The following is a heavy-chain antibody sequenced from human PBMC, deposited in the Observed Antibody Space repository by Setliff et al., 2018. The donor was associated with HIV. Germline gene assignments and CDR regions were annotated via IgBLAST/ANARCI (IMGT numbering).Heavy chain of an antibody. J-gene: IGHJ3*02. CDR3: ARHYPRSDDAFDI. V-gene: IGHV4-59*08. D-gene: IGHD6-19*01. CDR2: NYHSGST. CDR1: GGSISRYY. Sequence: SETLSLTCTGAGGSISRYYWSWIRQPPGKRREWIGYNYHSGSTNYNPSLESRVTISVDTSKNQFSLRLSSVTAADTAVYYCARHYPRSDDAFDIWGQGTMVTVSS.